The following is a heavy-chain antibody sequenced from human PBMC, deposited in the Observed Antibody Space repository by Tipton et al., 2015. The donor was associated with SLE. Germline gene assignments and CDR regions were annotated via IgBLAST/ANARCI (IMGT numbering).Heavy chain of an antibody. CDR2: IYYSGST. V-gene: IGHV4-39*07. CDR1: GGSISSSSYY. CDR3: ARAGGGDSNWFDP. J-gene: IGHJ5*02. D-gene: IGHD2-21*01. Sequence: LRLSCTVSGGSISSSSYYWGWIHQPPGKGLEWIGSIYYSGSTYYNPSLKSRVTISVDTSKNQFSLKLSSVTAADTAVYYCARAGGGDSNWFDPWGQGTLVTVSS.